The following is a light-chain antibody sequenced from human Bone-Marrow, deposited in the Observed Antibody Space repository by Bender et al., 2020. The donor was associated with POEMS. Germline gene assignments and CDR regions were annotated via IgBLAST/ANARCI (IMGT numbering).Light chain of an antibody. CDR1: SSDVGGYGY. V-gene: IGLV2-11*01. J-gene: IGLJ3*02. CDR3: AVWDDSLNGWV. CDR2: DVS. Sequence: QSALTQPPSASGSPGQSVTISCTGTSSDVGGYGYVSWYQQHPGKAPKVMIYDVSRRPSGVPDRFSGSKSGNTASLTISGLQAEDEADYYCAVWDDSLNGWVFGGGTKLTVL.